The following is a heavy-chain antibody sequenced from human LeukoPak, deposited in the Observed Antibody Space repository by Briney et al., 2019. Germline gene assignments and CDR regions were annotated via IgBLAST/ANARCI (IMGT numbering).Heavy chain of an antibody. J-gene: IGHJ4*02. V-gene: IGHV1-2*02. Sequence: ASVKVSCKASGYTFTGYYMHWVRQAPGQGLEWMGWINPNSGGANYAQKFQGRVTMTRDTSISTAYMELSRLRSDDTAVYYCARGYSSGYFRHACHFDYWGQGTLVTVSS. CDR3: ARGYSSGYFRHACHFDY. CDR2: INPNSGGA. CDR1: GYTFTGYY. D-gene: IGHD3-22*01.